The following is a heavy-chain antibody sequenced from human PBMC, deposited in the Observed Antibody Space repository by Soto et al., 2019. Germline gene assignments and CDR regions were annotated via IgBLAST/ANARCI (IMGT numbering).Heavy chain of an antibody. J-gene: IGHJ6*04. CDR3: ARAPADCNSTSCYCCGMDV. V-gene: IGHV1-69*13. D-gene: IGHD2-2*01. CDR2: IIPIFGTA. Sequence: SVKVSCKASGGTFSSYAISWVRQAPGQGLEWIGGIIPIFGTANYAQKFQGRVTVTADESTSKALMVLSSLRFEDTAPYYCARAPADCNSTSCYCCGMDVWGGGTTGTVSS. CDR1: GGTFSSYA.